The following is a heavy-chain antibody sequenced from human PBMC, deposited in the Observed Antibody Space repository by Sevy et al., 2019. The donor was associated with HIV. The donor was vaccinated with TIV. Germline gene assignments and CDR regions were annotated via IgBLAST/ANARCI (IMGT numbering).Heavy chain of an antibody. CDR1: GDSFSGYT. D-gene: IGHD2-21*02. CDR3: ARASSCGGDCYYLQY. CDR2: ISPISGPPGPT. Sequence: ASVKVSCKSSGDSFSGYTIIWVRQAPGQGLEWMGGISPISGPPGPTNSAQNFQDRATITADISTHTAYMKLSSLRSEDTALYFCARASSCGGDCYYLQYWGQGTLVTVSS. V-gene: IGHV1-69*06. J-gene: IGHJ1*01.